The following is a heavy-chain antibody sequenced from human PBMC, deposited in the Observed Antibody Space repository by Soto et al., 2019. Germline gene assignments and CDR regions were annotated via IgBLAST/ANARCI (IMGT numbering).Heavy chain of an antibody. CDR3: ARDIRGAN. D-gene: IGHD3-10*01. V-gene: IGHV3-11*01. Sequence: QVQLVESGGGLVKPGGSLRLSCTASGFTFTDHYMTWIRQAPGKGLEWVSYINRGGGNIYYADSVRGRFTISRDNAKNSVYLQMSSLRAEETAIYYCARDIRGANWGQGTLVLVSS. CDR1: GFTFTDHY. J-gene: IGHJ4*02. CDR2: INRGGGNI.